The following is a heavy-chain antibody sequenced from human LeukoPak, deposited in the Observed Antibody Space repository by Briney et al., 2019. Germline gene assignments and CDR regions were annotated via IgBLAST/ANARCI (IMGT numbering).Heavy chain of an antibody. CDR3: AKDPTHYRVWDYYETIGLSY. Sequence: QPGGSLRLSCAASGFTFSSYGMHWVRQAPGKGLEWVAFIRYDGSNKYYADSVKGRFTISRDNSKNTLNLQMNSLRAEDTAVYYCAKDPTHYRVWDYYETIGLSYWGQGTLVTVSS. J-gene: IGHJ4*02. CDR2: IRYDGSNK. V-gene: IGHV3-30*02. CDR1: GFTFSSYG. D-gene: IGHD3-22*01.